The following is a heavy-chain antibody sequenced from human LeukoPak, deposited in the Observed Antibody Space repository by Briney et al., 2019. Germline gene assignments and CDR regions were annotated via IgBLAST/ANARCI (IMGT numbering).Heavy chain of an antibody. D-gene: IGHD3-22*01. CDR1: GGSISSGGYS. CDR2: IYHSGST. Sequence: SQTLSLTCAVSGGSISSGGYSWSWIRQPPGKGLEWIGYIYHSGSTYYNPPLKSRVTISVDRSKNQFSLKLSSVTAADTAMYYCATTGYYYDSSPSWGQGTLVTVSS. V-gene: IGHV4-30-2*01. J-gene: IGHJ5*02. CDR3: ATTGYYYDSSPS.